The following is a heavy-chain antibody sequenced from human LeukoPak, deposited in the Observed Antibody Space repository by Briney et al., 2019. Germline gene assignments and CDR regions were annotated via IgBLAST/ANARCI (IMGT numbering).Heavy chain of an antibody. CDR1: GYTFTSYG. CDR2: ISAYNGNT. CDR3: ARGRYYYGSGRQTGYFDY. D-gene: IGHD3-10*01. Sequence: ASVKVSCKASGYTFTSYGISWVRQAPGQGLEWMGWISAYNGNTNYAQKLQGRVTMTTDTSTSTAYMELRSVRSDDTAVYYCARGRYYYGSGRQTGYFDYWGQGTLVTVSS. V-gene: IGHV1-18*01. J-gene: IGHJ4*02.